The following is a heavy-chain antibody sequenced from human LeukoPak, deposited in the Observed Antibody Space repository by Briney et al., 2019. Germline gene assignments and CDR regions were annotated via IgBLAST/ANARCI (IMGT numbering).Heavy chain of an antibody. CDR3: AREGGSGRIYAFDI. J-gene: IGHJ3*02. CDR1: GYTFTSYA. CDR2: INAGYGNT. V-gene: IGHV1-3*01. Sequence: ASVKVSCKASGYTFTSYAMHWVRQAPGQRLEWMGWINAGYGNTKYSQKFQGRVTITRDTSASTAYMELSSLRSEDTAVYYCAREGGSGRIYAFDIWGQGTMVTVSS. D-gene: IGHD3-10*01.